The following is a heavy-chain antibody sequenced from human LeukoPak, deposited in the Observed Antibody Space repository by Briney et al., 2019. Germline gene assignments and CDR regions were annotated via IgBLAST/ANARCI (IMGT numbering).Heavy chain of an antibody. Sequence: PGGSLRLSCAASGFTFSSYAMHWVRQAPGKRLEWVAVISYDGSNKYYADSVKGRFTISRDNSKNTLYLQMNSLRAEDTAVYYCAREPLSRDYYDSSGFDYWGQGTLDTVSS. D-gene: IGHD3-22*01. V-gene: IGHV3-30-3*01. CDR1: GFTFSSYA. J-gene: IGHJ4*02. CDR2: ISYDGSNK. CDR3: AREPLSRDYYDSSGFDY.